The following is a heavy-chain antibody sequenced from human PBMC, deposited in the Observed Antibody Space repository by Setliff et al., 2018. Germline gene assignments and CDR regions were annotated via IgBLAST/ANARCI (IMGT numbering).Heavy chain of an antibody. CDR1: GASISSYY. CDR3: ARIAYGSGSYYFDY. CDR2: IYTSGTT. V-gene: IGHV4-4*08. D-gene: IGHD3-10*01. Sequence: SETLSLTCSVSGASISSYYWSWIRQPPGKGLEWIGYIYTSGTTKYNPSLKSRVTISIDTSKTQFSLNLSYVTDADPAVYYCARIAYGSGSYYFDYWGQGTLVTVSS. J-gene: IGHJ4*02.